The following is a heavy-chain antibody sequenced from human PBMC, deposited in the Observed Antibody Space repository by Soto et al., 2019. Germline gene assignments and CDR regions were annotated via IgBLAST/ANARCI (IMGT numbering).Heavy chain of an antibody. D-gene: IGHD6-13*01. J-gene: IGHJ5*01. V-gene: IGHV3-11*06. Sequence: QVQLVESGGGLVRPGGSLRLSCAASGFTFSDYYMSWIRQVPGKGLEWVAYISGTSDSIPYADSVKGRFTISRDNAKNSLYLQRNTLRAEDTAEYYWARVAVITAVGTSDSWGREPWSPSPQ. CDR2: ISGTSDSI. CDR3: ARVAVITAVGTSDS. CDR1: GFTFSDYY.